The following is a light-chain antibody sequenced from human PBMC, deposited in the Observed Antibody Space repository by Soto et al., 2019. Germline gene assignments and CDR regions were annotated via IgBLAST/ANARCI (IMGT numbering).Light chain of an antibody. CDR1: QSVSSSY. CDR3: QQYGSSPPYT. J-gene: IGKJ2*01. CDR2: GAS. V-gene: IGKV3-20*01. Sequence: DIVLTQSPGTLSLSPGERATLSCRASQSVSSSYLAWYQQKPGQAPRLLIYGASSRATGIPDRFSGSGFATDFTLTISRLEPEDFAVYYCQQYGSSPPYTFGQGTKLEIK.